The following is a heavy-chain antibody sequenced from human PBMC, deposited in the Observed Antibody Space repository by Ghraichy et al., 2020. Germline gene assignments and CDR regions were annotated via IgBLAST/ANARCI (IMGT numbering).Heavy chain of an antibody. CDR1: GFTFSSYA. Sequence: GESLNISCAASGFTFSSYAMTWVRQAPGKGLEWVSAISGSGGSTYYADSVKGRFTISRDNSKNTLYLQMNSLRAEDTAVYYCAKDRREYYSNWFDPWGQGALVTVSS. V-gene: IGHV3-23*01. D-gene: IGHD4-11*01. J-gene: IGHJ5*02. CDR3: AKDRREYYSNWFDP. CDR2: ISGSGGST.